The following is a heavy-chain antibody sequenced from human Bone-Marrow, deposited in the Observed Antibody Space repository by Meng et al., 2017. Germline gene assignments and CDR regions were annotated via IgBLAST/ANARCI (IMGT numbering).Heavy chain of an antibody. Sequence: GESLKISCAASGFTFSSYEMNWVRQAPGKGLEWVSYISSSGSNIYYVDSVKGRFTISRDNAKNSLYLQMNSLRAEDTAVYYCARDGGVPYYDFWSGYYPFPSEYYYGMDVWGQGTTVTVSS. CDR1: GFTFSSYE. J-gene: IGHJ6*02. CDR3: ARDGGVPYYDFWSGYYPFPSEYYYGMDV. V-gene: IGHV3-48*03. CDR2: ISSSGSNI. D-gene: IGHD3-3*01.